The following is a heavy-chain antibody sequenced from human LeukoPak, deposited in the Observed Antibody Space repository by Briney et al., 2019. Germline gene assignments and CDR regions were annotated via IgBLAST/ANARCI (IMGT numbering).Heavy chain of an antibody. Sequence: ASVKVSCKASGYTFTTYDINWVRQATGQGLEWMGWMNPNSGNTGYAQKFQGRVTMTRNTSISTAYMELSSLRSEDTAVYYCATTITMVRGVTGRRDDAFDIWGQGTMVTVSS. D-gene: IGHD3-10*01. CDR1: GYTFTTYD. V-gene: IGHV1-8*01. CDR2: MNPNSGNT. CDR3: ATTITMVRGVTGRRDDAFDI. J-gene: IGHJ3*02.